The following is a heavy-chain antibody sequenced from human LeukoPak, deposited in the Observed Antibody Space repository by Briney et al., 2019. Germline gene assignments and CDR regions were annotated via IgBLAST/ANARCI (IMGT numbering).Heavy chain of an antibody. D-gene: IGHD2-21*02. J-gene: IGHJ4*02. CDR3: ARGREVTQGLADY. Sequence: ASVKVSCKASGYTFTSYDINWVRQATGQGLEWMGWMNPNSGNTGYAQKFQGRVTMTRNTSISTAYMGLSSLRSEDTAVYYCARGREVTQGLADYWGQGTLVTVSS. CDR2: MNPNSGNT. V-gene: IGHV1-8*01. CDR1: GYTFTSYD.